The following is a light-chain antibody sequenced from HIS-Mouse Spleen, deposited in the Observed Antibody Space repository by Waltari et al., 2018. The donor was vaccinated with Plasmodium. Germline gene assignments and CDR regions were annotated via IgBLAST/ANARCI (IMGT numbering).Light chain of an antibody. J-gene: IGLJ1*01. CDR1: SSDVGSYNL. V-gene: IGLV2-23*01. CDR2: EGS. CDR3: CSYAGSSTYV. Sequence: QSALTQPASVSGSPGQSITISCTGTSSDVGSYNLVSWYQRHPGKAPKLMIYEGSKRPSGFSNRCSGSKSGNTASLTISGLQAEDEADYYCCSYAGSSTYVFGTGTKVTVL.